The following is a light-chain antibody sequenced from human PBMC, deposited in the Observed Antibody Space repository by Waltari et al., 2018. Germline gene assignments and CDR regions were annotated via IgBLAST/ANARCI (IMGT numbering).Light chain of an antibody. CDR3: QQYKDLPRT. Sequence: DIQMTQSPSSMSASVGDRVSITCQASQDISIYLSWYQQKPGKAPKILIYDASNLETGVPSRFTGSRSGTDFTFTISSLQPEDIATYYCQQYKDLPRTFGQGTKVEI. CDR1: QDISIY. V-gene: IGKV1-33*01. CDR2: DAS. J-gene: IGKJ1*01.